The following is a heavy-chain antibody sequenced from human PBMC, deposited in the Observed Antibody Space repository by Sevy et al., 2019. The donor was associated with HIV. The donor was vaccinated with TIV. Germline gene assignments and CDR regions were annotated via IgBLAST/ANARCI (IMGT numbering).Heavy chain of an antibody. CDR3: ARERGTYYDTSGYPYLLEAGFDY. Sequence: GGSLRLSCVASGFPFNYYAMNWVRQAPGKGLEWILYINSDSDTMYYGDSVKGRFTISIDNAKNSLCLQMNSLRDEDTTVYYCARERGTYYDTSGYPYLLEAGFDYWGQGTLVTVSS. CDR2: INSDSDTM. D-gene: IGHD3-22*01. CDR1: GFPFNYYA. J-gene: IGHJ4*02. V-gene: IGHV3-48*02.